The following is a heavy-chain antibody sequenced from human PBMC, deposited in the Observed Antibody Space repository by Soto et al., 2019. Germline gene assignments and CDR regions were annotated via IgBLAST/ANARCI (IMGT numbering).Heavy chain of an antibody. CDR3: ARSRYDRSGYSLLEY. CDR2: IHYSGTT. Sequence: LQLQESGPGLVKPSGTLSLTCTVSGVSIGSSSYYWAWIRPPPGRGLEWIVNIHYSGTTYYSPSLKRRITTAGDTSKNQFSLKRSSVSAADTAVYYFARSRYDRSGYSLLEYWGQGILVTVSS. D-gene: IGHD3-22*01. J-gene: IGHJ4*02. V-gene: IGHV4-39*01. CDR1: GVSIGSSSYY.